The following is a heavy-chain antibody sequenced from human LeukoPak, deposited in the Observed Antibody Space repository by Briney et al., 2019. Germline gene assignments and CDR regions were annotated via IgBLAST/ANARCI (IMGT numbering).Heavy chain of an antibody. J-gene: IGHJ4*03. D-gene: IGHD5-18*01. Sequence: ASVQVSCKTSGYTFASYGIRWVRQAAGQGRAGMGWISTYNGNTNNAQNLQSRVTMTTDTSASTAYMELRSLISDDSAVYDCARDAERVHSYGSDYWGHGTLVTGSS. CDR1: GYTFASYG. CDR2: ISTYNGNT. V-gene: IGHV1-18*01. CDR3: ARDAERVHSYGSDY.